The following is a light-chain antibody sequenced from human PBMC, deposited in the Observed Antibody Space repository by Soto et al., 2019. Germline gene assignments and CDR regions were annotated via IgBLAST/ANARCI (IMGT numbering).Light chain of an antibody. V-gene: IGKV1-39*01. CDR1: QSISSY. CDR3: QHSSTTPIK. CDR2: AAS. Sequence: DIQMTQSPSSLSASVGDRVTITCRASQSISSYLNWYQQKPGKAPKLLIYAASSLQSGVPSRFSGSGSGTDFTLTISSLQPEDCATYYCQHSSTTPIKFGPWTQGDIK. J-gene: IGKJ3*01.